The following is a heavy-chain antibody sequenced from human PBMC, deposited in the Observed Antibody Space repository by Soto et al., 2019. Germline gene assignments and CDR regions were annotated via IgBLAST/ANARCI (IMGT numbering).Heavy chain of an antibody. CDR3: ANGRTGVITTGDYFDY. D-gene: IGHD3-22*01. J-gene: IGHJ4*02. V-gene: IGHV3-30*18. CDR2: ISYDGSNK. CDR1: GFTFSSYG. Sequence: QVQLVESGGGVVQPGRSLRLSCAASGFTFSSYGMHWVRQAPGKGLEWVAVISYDGSNKYYADSVKGRFTISRDNSKNTLYLQMNSLRAEDTAVYYCANGRTGVITTGDYFDYWGQGTLVTVSS.